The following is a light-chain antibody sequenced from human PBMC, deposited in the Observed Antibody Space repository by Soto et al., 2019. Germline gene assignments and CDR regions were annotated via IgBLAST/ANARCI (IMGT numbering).Light chain of an antibody. CDR1: QSARSTH. CDR3: QQYSRYPIT. CDR2: GAS. J-gene: IGKJ5*01. V-gene: IGKV3-20*01. Sequence: LKQSPATLSFAPWEGATVSCRASQSARSTHCARYQLKPGQAPRLLIYGASSRATGIPDRFSGSGSGTDFTLTISRLEPEDFALYHCQQYSRYPITFGQGTRLEI.